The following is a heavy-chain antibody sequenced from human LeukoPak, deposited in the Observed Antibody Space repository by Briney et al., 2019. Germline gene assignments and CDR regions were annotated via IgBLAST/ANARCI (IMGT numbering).Heavy chain of an antibody. V-gene: IGHV3-64*02. J-gene: IGHJ4*02. Sequence: GGSLRLSCAASGFTFNSYAMQWVRQAPGKGLEYVSVIVSIGDSTYYADSVRGRFTISRDNSKNTVHLQMDSLRAEDMAVYYCARADCDSSGYHTVSYWGQGTLVTVSS. CDR1: GFTFNSYA. D-gene: IGHD2/OR15-2a*01. CDR2: IVSIGDST. CDR3: ARADCDSSGYHTVSY.